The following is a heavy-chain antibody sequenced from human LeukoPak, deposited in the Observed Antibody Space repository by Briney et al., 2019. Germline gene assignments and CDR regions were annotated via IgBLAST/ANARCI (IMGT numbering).Heavy chain of an antibody. J-gene: IGHJ4*02. Sequence: PGGSLRLSCAASGFTFSSYEMNWVRQAPGKGLEWVSYISSSGSTIYYADSVKGRFTISRDNAKNSLYLQMNSLRAEDTAIYYCARERKYDSNFDYWGQGTLVTVSS. CDR3: ARERKYDSNFDY. CDR2: ISSSGSTI. V-gene: IGHV3-48*03. D-gene: IGHD1-1*01. CDR1: GFTFSSYE.